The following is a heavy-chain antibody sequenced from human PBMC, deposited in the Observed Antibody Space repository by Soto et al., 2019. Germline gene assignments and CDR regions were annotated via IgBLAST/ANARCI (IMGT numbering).Heavy chain of an antibody. D-gene: IGHD3-10*01. Sequence: EVQLLESGGGLVQPGGSLRPSGEASGFTFSTKALSWVRQAPGKGLEWVTAIGGGGGRTYYADSLKGRFTISRDNSKNTLYLQMNGLRAEDTAVYYCAKGGGEYGFDLDYWGQGTLVTVSS. CDR1: GFTFSTKA. CDR2: IGGGGGRT. CDR3: AKGGGEYGFDLDY. J-gene: IGHJ4*02. V-gene: IGHV3-23*01.